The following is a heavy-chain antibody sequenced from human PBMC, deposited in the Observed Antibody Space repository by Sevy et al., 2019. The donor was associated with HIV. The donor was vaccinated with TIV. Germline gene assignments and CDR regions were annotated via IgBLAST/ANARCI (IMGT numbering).Heavy chain of an antibody. J-gene: IGHJ4*02. CDR3: ARYYYDSSGYYLFDY. CDR2: IKQDGSER. D-gene: IGHD3-22*01. V-gene: IGHV3-7*01. Sequence: GGSLRLSCAASGFTFSTYWMSWVRQAPGKGLEWVANIKQDGSERYYVDSVKGRFTISRDNAKNSLYLQMNSLEAEDTVVYYCARYYYDSSGYYLFDYWGQGTLVTVSS. CDR1: GFTFSTYW.